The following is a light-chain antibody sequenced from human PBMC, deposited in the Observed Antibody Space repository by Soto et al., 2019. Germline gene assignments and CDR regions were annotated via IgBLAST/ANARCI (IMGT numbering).Light chain of an antibody. CDR2: DAS. J-gene: IGKJ1*01. CDR1: QTISNW. Sequence: DIQMTQSPSTLSASVGDRVTITCRASQTISNWLARYQQKPGKAPKLLIYDASTLESGVPSRFSGSGFGTEFTLTISRLQPDDFATYYCQQYQSYSKTFGQGTKVDIK. V-gene: IGKV1-5*01. CDR3: QQYQSYSKT.